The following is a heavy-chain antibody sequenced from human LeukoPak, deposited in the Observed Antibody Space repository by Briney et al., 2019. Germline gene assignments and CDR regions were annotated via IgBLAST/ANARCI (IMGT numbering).Heavy chain of an antibody. CDR3: ARRSKAVAGLAFDI. CDR2: IYHTGST. V-gene: IGHV4-4*02. J-gene: IGHJ3*02. CDR1: GGSISSSNW. Sequence: ASETLSLTCAVSGGSISSSNWWTWVRQPPGKGLEWIGEIYHTGSTNYNPSLKSRVTMSIDKSKNQFSLKLSSVTAADTAVYYCARRSKAVAGLAFDIWGQGTMVTVSS. D-gene: IGHD6-19*01.